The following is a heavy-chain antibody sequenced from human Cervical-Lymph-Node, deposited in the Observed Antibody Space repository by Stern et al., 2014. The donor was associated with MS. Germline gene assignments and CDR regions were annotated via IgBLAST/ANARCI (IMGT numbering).Heavy chain of an antibody. Sequence: EVPLLESGGGLVQPGGSLRLSCVASGFSLSNYAMNWVRQAPGKGLEWVSSISSSSSIIYYGDSVKGRFTISRDNAKNSLYLQMDSLRDEDTAVYYCARSLSLQGIWGQGTLVTVSS. J-gene: IGHJ4*02. D-gene: IGHD2-21*01. V-gene: IGHV3-48*02. CDR2: ISSSSSII. CDR3: ARSLSLQGI. CDR1: GFSLSNYA.